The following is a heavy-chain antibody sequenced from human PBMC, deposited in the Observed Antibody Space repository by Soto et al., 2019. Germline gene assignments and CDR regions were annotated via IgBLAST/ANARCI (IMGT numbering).Heavy chain of an antibody. Sequence: ASVKISCKGSGYTFNTYGISWVRQAPRQGLEWMGWISTYNGNANYAQKVQGRVTMTTDTSTSTVHLERSSLRAEDKAVYCFARSRQQWLIDSAGYWGEGTLV. J-gene: IGHJ4*02. CDR2: ISTYNGNA. CDR3: ARSRQQWLIDSAGY. V-gene: IGHV1-18*01. CDR1: GYTFNTYG. D-gene: IGHD6-19*01.